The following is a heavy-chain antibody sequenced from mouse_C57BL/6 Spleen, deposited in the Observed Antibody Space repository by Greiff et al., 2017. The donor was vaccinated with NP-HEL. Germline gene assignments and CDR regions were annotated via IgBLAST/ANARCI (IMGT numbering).Heavy chain of an antibody. CDR3: ARRGYDYDLYYFDY. J-gene: IGHJ2*01. CDR1: GFTFSSYT. V-gene: IGHV5-9*01. Sequence: EVQLVESGGGLVKPGGSLKLSCAASGFTFSSYTMSWVRQTPEKRLEWVATISGGGGNTYYPDSVKGRFTISRDNAKNTLYLQMSSLRSEDTALYYCARRGYDYDLYYFDYWGQGTTLTVSS. D-gene: IGHD2-4*01. CDR2: ISGGGGNT.